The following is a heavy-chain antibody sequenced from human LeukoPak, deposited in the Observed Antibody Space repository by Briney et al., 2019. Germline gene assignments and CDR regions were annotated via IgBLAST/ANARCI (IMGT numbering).Heavy chain of an antibody. CDR1: GFTVSSNY. J-gene: IGHJ4*02. CDR3: ARGYSYGFPFDY. CDR2: IYSGGST. Sequence: GGSLRLSCAASGFTVSSNYMSWVRQAPGKGLEWVSVIYSGGSTYYADSVKDRFTISRDNSKNTLYLQMNSLRAEDTAVYCCARGYSYGFPFDYWGQGTLVTVSS. D-gene: IGHD5-18*01. V-gene: IGHV3-66*01.